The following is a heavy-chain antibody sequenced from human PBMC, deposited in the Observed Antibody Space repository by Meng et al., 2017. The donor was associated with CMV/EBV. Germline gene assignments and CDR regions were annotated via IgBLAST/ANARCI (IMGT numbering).Heavy chain of an antibody. Sequence: GGSLRLSCAASGCTFDDYAMHWVRQAPGKGLEWVSGISWNSGSIGYADSVKGRFTISIDNAKNSLYLQMNSLRAEDTAVYYCARVSRGGDYKCLGYWGQGTLVTVSS. D-gene: IGHD4-17*01. CDR2: ISWNSGSI. J-gene: IGHJ4*02. V-gene: IGHV3-9*01. CDR3: ARVSRGGDYKCLGY. CDR1: GCTFDDYA.